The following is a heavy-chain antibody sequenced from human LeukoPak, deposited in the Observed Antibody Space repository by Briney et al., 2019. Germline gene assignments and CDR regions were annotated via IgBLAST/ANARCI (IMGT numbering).Heavy chain of an antibody. CDR1: GVSISSYY. D-gene: IGHD3-9*01. Sequence: SETLSLTCSVSGVSISSYYWSWIRQPPGKGLEWIGRVYTSGGTGYNPSLKSRVTMSADTSKRQFSLKLSSVTAADTAVYYCARGDWLHHFDYWGQGTLVTVSS. V-gene: IGHV4-4*07. CDR2: VYTSGGT. J-gene: IGHJ4*02. CDR3: ARGDWLHHFDY.